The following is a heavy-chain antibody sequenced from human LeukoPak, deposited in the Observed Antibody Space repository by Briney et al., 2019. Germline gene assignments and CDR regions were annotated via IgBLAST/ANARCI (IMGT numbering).Heavy chain of an antibody. V-gene: IGHV3-23*01. CDR3: AGEGSSGWHPPEFDP. CDR2: ISGSGGST. CDR1: GFTFSSYA. J-gene: IGHJ5*02. D-gene: IGHD6-19*01. Sequence: GGSLRLSCAASGFTFSSYAMSWVRQAPGQGLEWVSAISGSGGSTYYADSVKGRFTISRDNSKNTLYLQMNSLRAEDTAVYYCAGEGSSGWHPPEFDPWGQGTLVTVSS.